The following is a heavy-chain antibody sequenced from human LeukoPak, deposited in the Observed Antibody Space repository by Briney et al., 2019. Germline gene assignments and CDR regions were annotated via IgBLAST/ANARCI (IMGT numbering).Heavy chain of an antibody. CDR1: GYTFTSYD. Sequence: GASVKVSSKASGYTFTSYDINWVRQATGQGLEWMGWMNPNSGNTGYAQKFQGRVTMTRNTSISTAYMELSSLRSEDTAVYYCARSARITIFGVVEDYYYYMDVWGKGTTVTVSS. CDR2: MNPNSGNT. J-gene: IGHJ6*03. D-gene: IGHD3-3*01. CDR3: ARSARITIFGVVEDYYYYMDV. V-gene: IGHV1-8*01.